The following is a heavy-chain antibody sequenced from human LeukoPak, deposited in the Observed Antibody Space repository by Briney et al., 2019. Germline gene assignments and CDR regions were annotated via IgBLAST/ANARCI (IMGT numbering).Heavy chain of an antibody. CDR3: AKDDGYSNLVRY. CDR1: GFTFSSYG. D-gene: IGHD5-18*01. J-gene: IGHJ4*02. Sequence: QSGRSLRLSCAASGFTFSSYGMHWVRQAPGRGLEWVAVVSYDGSYKYYVDSVKGRFTISRDDSKNTLYLQMNSLRSEDTAVYFCAKDDGYSNLVRYWGQGTRVTVSS. V-gene: IGHV3-30*18. CDR2: VSYDGSYK.